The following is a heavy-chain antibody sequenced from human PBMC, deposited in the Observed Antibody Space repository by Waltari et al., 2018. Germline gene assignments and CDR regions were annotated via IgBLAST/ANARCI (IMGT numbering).Heavy chain of an antibody. CDR1: GDSVPSNRTA. J-gene: IGHJ4*02. Sequence: QVQLAPSGPGLAQPSQALATPCAISGDSVPSNRTAWTWVRQSPSRALEWLGRTYYRSKWYNDYAVSVKSRITINPDTSKNQFSLQLNSVTPEDTAVYYCARDAVAGTEYYFDYWGQGTLVTVSS. CDR3: ARDAVAGTEYYFDY. CDR2: TYYRSKWYN. D-gene: IGHD6-19*01. V-gene: IGHV6-1*01.